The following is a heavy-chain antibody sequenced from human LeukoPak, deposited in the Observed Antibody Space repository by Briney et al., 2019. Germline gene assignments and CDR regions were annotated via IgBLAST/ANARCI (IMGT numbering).Heavy chain of an antibody. J-gene: IGHJ4*02. D-gene: IGHD6-19*01. V-gene: IGHV3-30*04. CDR3: ARVYSSGWIDY. CDR1: GFTFSSYA. Sequence: GGSLRLSCAASGFTFSSYAMHWVRQAPGKGLEWVAVISYDGSNKYYADSVKGRFTISRDNSKNTLYLQMNSLRAEDTAVYYCARVYSSGWIDYWGQGTLVTVSS. CDR2: ISYDGSNK.